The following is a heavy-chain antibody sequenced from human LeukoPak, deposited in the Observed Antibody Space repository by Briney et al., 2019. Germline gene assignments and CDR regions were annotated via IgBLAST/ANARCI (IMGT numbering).Heavy chain of an antibody. V-gene: IGHV3-49*03. CDR2: VKSKAHGGTT. CDR3: SRDYSIVKTTIFLDY. CDR1: GFTFRDHA. J-gene: IGHJ4*02. Sequence: GRSLSLSCTTSGFTFRDHAMSWFRQAPGKGLEWVGLVKSKAHGGTTESAASVKGRFTISRDDAKSMAYLQMNSLKTEDTAVYYCSRDYSIVKTTIFLDYWGQGTLVTVSS. D-gene: IGHD1-26*01.